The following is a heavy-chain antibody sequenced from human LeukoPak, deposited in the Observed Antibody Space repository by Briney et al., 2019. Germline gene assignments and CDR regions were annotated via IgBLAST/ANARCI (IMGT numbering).Heavy chain of an antibody. D-gene: IGHD3-9*01. CDR2: ISAYNGNT. J-gene: IGHJ4*02. CDR3: ARGRHFGLDILTGPLDY. V-gene: IGHV1-18*04. CDR1: GYTFTSYG. Sequence: ASVKVSCKASGYTFTSYGISWVRQAPGQGLEWMGWISAYNGNTNYAQKLQGRFTMTTDTSTSTAYMELRSLRSDDTAVYYCARGRHFGLDILTGPLDYWGQGTLVTVSS.